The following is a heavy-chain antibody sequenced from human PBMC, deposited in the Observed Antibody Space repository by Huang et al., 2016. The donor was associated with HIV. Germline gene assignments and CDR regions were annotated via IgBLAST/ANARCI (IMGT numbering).Heavy chain of an antibody. J-gene: IGHJ4*02. D-gene: IGHD3-10*01. Sequence: QLQLQESGPGLVKPSETLSLTCTVSGGSISSSSYYWGWIRQPPGKGLEWIGTIYYSGCTYYNPSLKGRVTISVDTSKNQFSLKLSSVTAADTAVYYCARHERWAMVRGVPQWGFDYWGQGTLVTVSS. CDR3: ARHERWAMVRGVPQWGFDY. CDR1: GGSISSSSYY. V-gene: IGHV4-39*01. CDR2: IYYSGCT.